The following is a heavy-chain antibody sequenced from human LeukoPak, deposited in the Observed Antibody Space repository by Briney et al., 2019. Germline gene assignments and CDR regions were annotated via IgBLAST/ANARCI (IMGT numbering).Heavy chain of an antibody. J-gene: IGHJ3*02. D-gene: IGHD1-1*01. V-gene: IGHV1-18*01. Sequence: GASVKVSCKAFGYTFGTSSISWVRQAPGQRLEWMGCISPNHGNTHYAQRFQGRVTMTTDTSRSTAYMELRSLRSDDTAVYYCTRVRNSNNWWGAFDIWGQGTMVTVSS. CDR1: GYTFGTSS. CDR2: ISPNHGNT. CDR3: TRVRNSNNWWGAFDI.